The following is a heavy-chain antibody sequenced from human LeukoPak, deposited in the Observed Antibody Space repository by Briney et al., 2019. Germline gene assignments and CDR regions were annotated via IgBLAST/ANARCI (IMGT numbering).Heavy chain of an antibody. V-gene: IGHV1-69*13. Sequence: ASVTVSCKASGGTFSSYAISWVRQAPGQGLEWMGGTIPIFGTANYAQKFQGRVTITADESTSTAYMELSSLRSEDTAVYYCARGEIVAVAGTTGGYYYYGMDVWGKGTTVTVSS. CDR1: GGTFSSYA. CDR2: TIPIFGTA. CDR3: ARGEIVAVAGTTGGYYYYGMDV. J-gene: IGHJ6*04. D-gene: IGHD6-19*01.